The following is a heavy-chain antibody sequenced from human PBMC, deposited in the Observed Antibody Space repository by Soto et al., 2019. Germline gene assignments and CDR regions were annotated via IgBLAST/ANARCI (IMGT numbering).Heavy chain of an antibody. J-gene: IGHJ3*02. V-gene: IGHV1-18*01. CDR3: ARDTWLLPNGPGAFDI. CDR2: ISAYNGNT. Sequence: GASVKVSCKASGYTFTGYGISWVRHAPGQGLEWMGWISAYNGNTNYAQKLQGRVTMTTDTSTSTAYMELRSLRSDDTAVYYCARDTWLLPNGPGAFDIWGQGTMVTVSS. CDR1: GYTFTGYG. D-gene: IGHD1-26*01.